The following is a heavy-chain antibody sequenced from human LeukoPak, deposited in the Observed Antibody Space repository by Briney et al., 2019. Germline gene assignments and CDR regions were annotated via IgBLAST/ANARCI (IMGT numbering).Heavy chain of an antibody. CDR2: MNPNSGNT. V-gene: IGHV1-8*01. J-gene: IGHJ5*02. CDR1: GYTFTSYD. CDR3: ARGWGIVVVPARTKRCAP. D-gene: IGHD2-2*01. Sequence: ASVKVSCKASGYTFTSYDINWVRQATGQGLEWMGWMNPNSGNTGYAQKFQGRVTMTRNTSISTAYMELSSLRSEDTAVYYCARGWGIVVVPARTKRCAPWGQGTLVTASS.